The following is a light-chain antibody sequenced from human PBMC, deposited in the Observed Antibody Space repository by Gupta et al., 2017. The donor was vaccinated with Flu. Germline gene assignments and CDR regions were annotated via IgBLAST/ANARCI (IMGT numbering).Light chain of an antibody. CDR2: EVS. CDR3: SSHIRSSSFYV. V-gene: IGLV2-14*01. Sequence: QSALTQPASVSGSPGQSITISCTGTSSDVGGYNYVSWYQQYPGKAPKLMIYEVSNRPSGISNRFSGSKSGNTASLSISGLQAEDEADYYCSSHIRSSSFYVFGTVTKVTVL. J-gene: IGLJ1*01. CDR1: SSDVGGYNY.